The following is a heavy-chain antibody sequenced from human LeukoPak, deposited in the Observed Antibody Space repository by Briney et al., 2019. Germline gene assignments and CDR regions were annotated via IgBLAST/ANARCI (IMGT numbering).Heavy chain of an antibody. D-gene: IGHD2-2*01. V-gene: IGHV6-1*01. Sequence: EWLGRTYYKSKWSNNYAVSVRSRIIINPDTSENQFSLQLNSVTPEDTAVYYCARGDQAFDYWGQGTLVTVSS. J-gene: IGHJ4*02. CDR2: TYYKSKWSN. CDR3: ARGDQAFDY.